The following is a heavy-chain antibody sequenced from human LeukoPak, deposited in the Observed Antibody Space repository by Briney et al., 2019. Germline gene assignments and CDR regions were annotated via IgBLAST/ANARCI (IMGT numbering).Heavy chain of an antibody. D-gene: IGHD3-22*01. Sequence: VASVKVSCKASGYTFTSYGISWVRQAPGQGLEWMGWISAYNGNTNYAQKLQGRVTMTTDTSTSTAYMELRSLRSDDTAVYYCARDPPYYYDSSGYYNNYFDYWGQGTLVTVSS. CDR1: GYTFTSYG. V-gene: IGHV1-18*01. CDR3: ARDPPYYYDSSGYYNNYFDY. CDR2: ISAYNGNT. J-gene: IGHJ4*02.